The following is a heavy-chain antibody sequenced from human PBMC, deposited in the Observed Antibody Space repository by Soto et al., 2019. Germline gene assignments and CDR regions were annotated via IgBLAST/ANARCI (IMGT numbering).Heavy chain of an antibody. CDR3: ARVGMLWFGESTNIDY. CDR1: GFTFSSYW. V-gene: IGHV3-7*04. J-gene: IGHJ4*02. Sequence: GGSLRLSCAASGFTFSSYWMSWVRQAPGKGLEWVANIKQDGSEKYYVDSVKGRFTISRDNAKNSLYLQMNSLRAEDTAVYYCARVGMLWFGESTNIDYWGQGTLVTVSS. D-gene: IGHD3-10*01. CDR2: IKQDGSEK.